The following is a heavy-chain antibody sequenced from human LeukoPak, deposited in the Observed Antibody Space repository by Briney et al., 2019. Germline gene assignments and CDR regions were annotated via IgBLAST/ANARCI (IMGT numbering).Heavy chain of an antibody. J-gene: IGHJ6*02. D-gene: IGHD2-15*01. Sequence: SETLSLTCTVSGGSISSGGYYWSWIRQHPGKGLEWIGYNYYSGSPYYNPSLKSRVTISVDTSKNQFSLKLSSVTAADTAVYYCAKSIRYCSGGSCYREGWYYYYGMDVWGQGTTVTVSS. CDR1: GGSISSGGYY. CDR3: AKSIRYCSGGSCYREGWYYYYGMDV. V-gene: IGHV4-31*03. CDR2: NYYSGSP.